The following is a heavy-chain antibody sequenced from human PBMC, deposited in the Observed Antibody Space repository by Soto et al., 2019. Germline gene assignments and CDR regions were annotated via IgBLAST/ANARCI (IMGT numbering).Heavy chain of an antibody. J-gene: IGHJ6*02. CDR2: IKSKTDGRTT. CDR3: TTADTYYYYGMDV. CDR1: GFTFSNAW. V-gene: IGHV3-15*07. Sequence: GGSLRLSCAASGFTFSNAWMNWVRQAPGKGLEWVGRIKSKTDGRTTDYAAPVKGRFTISRDDSKNTLYLQMNSLKTEDTAVYYCTTADTYYYYGMDVWGQGTTVTVSS. D-gene: IGHD5-18*01.